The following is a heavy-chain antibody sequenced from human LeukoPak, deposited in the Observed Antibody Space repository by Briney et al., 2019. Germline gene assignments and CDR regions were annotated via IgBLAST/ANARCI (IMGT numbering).Heavy chain of an antibody. Sequence: SQTLSLTCTVSGGSFSSGGYYWSWIRQHPGKGLEWIGYIYYSGSTYYNPSLKSRVTISVDTSKNQFSLKLSSVTAADTAVYYCARGDYYGSGSADYWGQGTLVTVSS. D-gene: IGHD3-10*01. J-gene: IGHJ4*02. CDR3: ARGDYYGSGSADY. V-gene: IGHV4-31*03. CDR1: GGSFSSGGYY. CDR2: IYYSGST.